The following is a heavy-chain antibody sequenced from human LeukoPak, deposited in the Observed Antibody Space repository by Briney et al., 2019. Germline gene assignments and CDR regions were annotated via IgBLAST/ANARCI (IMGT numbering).Heavy chain of an antibody. V-gene: IGHV1-3*01. D-gene: IGHD6-19*01. Sequence: GASVKVSCKASGFTFTNHALQWVRQAPGQRLEWMGWINAGNGNTKYSQQFQGRVTITRDTSATTTYIELSSLRSEDTAVYYCARGIWNCGSYGPYYFDYWGQGTLVTVSS. J-gene: IGHJ4*02. CDR2: INAGNGNT. CDR1: GFTFTNHA. CDR3: ARGIWNCGSYGPYYFDY.